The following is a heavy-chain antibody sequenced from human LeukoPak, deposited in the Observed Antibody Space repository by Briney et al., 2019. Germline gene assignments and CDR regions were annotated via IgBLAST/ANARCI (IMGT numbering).Heavy chain of an antibody. Sequence: GGSLRLSCAASGFTFSSYSMNWVRQAPGKGLEWVSSISSSRSYIYYADSVKGRFTISRDNAKNSLYLQMNSLRAEDTAVYYCARDLSYDFWSGYFGNDYWGQGTLVTVSS. V-gene: IGHV3-21*01. CDR2: ISSSRSYI. CDR3: ARDLSYDFWSGYFGNDY. D-gene: IGHD3-3*01. CDR1: GFTFSSYS. J-gene: IGHJ4*02.